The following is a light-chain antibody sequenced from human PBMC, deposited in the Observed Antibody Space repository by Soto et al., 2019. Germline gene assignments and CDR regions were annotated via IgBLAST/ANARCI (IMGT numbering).Light chain of an antibody. J-gene: IGKJ1*01. CDR1: QSISTW. Sequence: DIQMTQSPSTLYASVGDRVTITCRASQSISTWLAWYQQKPGKAPKLLIYKASSLESGVPSRFSGSGSGTEFTLTISSLQPDDFATYYCQQYNGYRTFGQGTKVEIK. CDR3: QQYNGYRT. CDR2: KAS. V-gene: IGKV1-5*03.